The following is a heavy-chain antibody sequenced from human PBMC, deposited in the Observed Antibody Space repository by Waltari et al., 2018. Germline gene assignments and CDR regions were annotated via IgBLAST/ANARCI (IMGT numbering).Heavy chain of an antibody. V-gene: IGHV3-66*02. Sequence: DVQLVESGGDLVQPGGSLRLSCVGSGFTIGGSYINWVRQAPGKGLEWISVIYGGDATEYSDSVKGLFTVSRDTSKNTMFLQMNNLEIEDTGVYFCALSPTLDYWGQGVSVTVSS. J-gene: IGHJ4*02. CDR3: ALSPTLDY. CDR1: GFTIGGSY. CDR2: IYGGDAT.